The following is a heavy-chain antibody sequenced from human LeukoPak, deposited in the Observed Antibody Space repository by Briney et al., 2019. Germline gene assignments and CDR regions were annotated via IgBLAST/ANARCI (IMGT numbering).Heavy chain of an antibody. D-gene: IGHD2-2*01. J-gene: IGHJ4*02. CDR2: IKKDGSEK. Sequence: GGSLRLSCAASGFTFSSYWMSWVRQAPGKGLEWVANIKKDGSEKYYVDSVKGRFTISRDNAKNSLYLQMNSLRADDTAVYYCARDRGYCTSTSCPLFDYWGQGTRVTVSS. V-gene: IGHV3-7*03. CDR3: ARDRGYCTSTSCPLFDY. CDR1: GFTFSSYW.